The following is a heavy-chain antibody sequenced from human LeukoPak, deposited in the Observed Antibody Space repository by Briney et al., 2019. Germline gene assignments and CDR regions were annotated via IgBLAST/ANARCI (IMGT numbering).Heavy chain of an antibody. Sequence: GASVKVSCKASGGTFSSYAISWVRQAPGQGLEWMGRIIPILGIANYAQKFQGRVTITADKSTSTAYMELSSLRSEGTAVYYCARVNSGYDLYYFDYWGQGTLVTVSS. CDR1: GGTFSSYA. CDR3: ARVNSGYDLYYFDY. CDR2: IIPILGIA. J-gene: IGHJ4*02. V-gene: IGHV1-69*04. D-gene: IGHD5-12*01.